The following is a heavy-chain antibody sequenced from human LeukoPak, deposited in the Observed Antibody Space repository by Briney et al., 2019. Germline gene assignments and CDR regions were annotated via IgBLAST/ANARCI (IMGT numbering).Heavy chain of an antibody. CDR1: GGSFSGYY. V-gene: IGHV4-34*01. J-gene: IGHJ3*02. CDR3: ARDPESEAYCGGDCYSSWAFDI. D-gene: IGHD2-21*02. CDR2: INHSGST. Sequence: SETLSLTCAVYGGSFSGYYWSWIRQPPGKGLEWIGEINHSGSTNYNPSLKSRVTISVDTSKNQFSLKLSSVTAADTAVYYCARDPESEAYCGGDCYSSWAFDIWGQGTMVTVSS.